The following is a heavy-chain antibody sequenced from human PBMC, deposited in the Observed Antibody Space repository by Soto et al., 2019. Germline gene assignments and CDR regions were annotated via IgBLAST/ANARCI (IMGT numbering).Heavy chain of an antibody. CDR3: AKGRSYYYYYGVDV. CDR2: ISGSGGST. V-gene: IGHV3-23*01. J-gene: IGHJ6*02. CDR1: GFTFSSYV. Sequence: GGSLRLSCAASGFTFSSYVMNWVRQAPGKGLEWVSTISGSGGSTYYADSVEGRFTFSRDNSKNTLHLLMNSLRAEDTALYYCAKGRSYYYYYGVDVWGQGTTVTVSS.